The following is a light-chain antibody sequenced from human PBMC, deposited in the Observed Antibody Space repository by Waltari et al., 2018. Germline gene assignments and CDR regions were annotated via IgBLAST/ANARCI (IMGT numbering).Light chain of an antibody. CDR1: SSNIGAPYD. CDR3: QSYDSSLKVV. J-gene: IGLJ2*01. V-gene: IGLV1-40*01. Sequence: PGQRVTISCTGSSSNIGAPYDVHWYQQLPQTAPKLLIYGNNNRPSGVPDRFSGSKSGTSASLAITGLQAEDEADYYCQSYDSSLKVVFGGGTKLTVL. CDR2: GNN.